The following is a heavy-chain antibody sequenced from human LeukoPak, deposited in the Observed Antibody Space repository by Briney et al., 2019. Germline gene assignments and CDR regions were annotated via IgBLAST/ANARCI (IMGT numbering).Heavy chain of an antibody. CDR1: GFTFSSYS. Sequence: GGSLRLSCAASGFTFSSYSMNWVRQAPGKGLEWVSSISSSSSYIYYADSVKGRFTISRDNAKNSLYLQMNSLRAEDTAVYYCATHHPYSGSYLGFDYWGQGTLVTVSS. V-gene: IGHV3-21*01. J-gene: IGHJ4*02. CDR2: ISSSSSYI. CDR3: ATHHPYSGSYLGFDY. D-gene: IGHD1-26*01.